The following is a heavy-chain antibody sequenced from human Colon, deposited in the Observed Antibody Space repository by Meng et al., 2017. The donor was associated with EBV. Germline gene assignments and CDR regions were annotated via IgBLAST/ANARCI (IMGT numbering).Heavy chain of an antibody. J-gene: IGHJ4*02. CDR3: AKSIYGDFSSCGY. CDR2: MYSKGDT. D-gene: IGHD4-17*01. V-gene: IGHV3-53*04. CDR1: VSTITRNY. Sequence: AVVGGGCVEQAASPRIYSTGVVSTITRNYMPWVRQAPGKGLEWVAVMYSKGDTYYAASMKGRPTLSRHASQNTLYLQMNSLRAEDTAVYYCAKSIYGDFSSCGYWGQGTLVTVSS.